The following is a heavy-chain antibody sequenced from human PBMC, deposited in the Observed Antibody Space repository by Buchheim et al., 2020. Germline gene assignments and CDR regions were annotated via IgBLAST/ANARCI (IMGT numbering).Heavy chain of an antibody. Sequence: QVQLVESGGGVVQPGRSLRLSCAASGFTFSSYGMHWVRQAPGKGLEWVAVIWYDGSNKYYADSVKGRFTISRDNSKKTMYLHMDSLTSEDTAMYFCARDSGSSTSGFNLFDYWGQGTL. J-gene: IGHJ4*02. CDR3: ARDSGSSTSGFNLFDY. CDR1: GFTFSSYG. CDR2: IWYDGSNK. D-gene: IGHD3-22*01. V-gene: IGHV3-33*01.